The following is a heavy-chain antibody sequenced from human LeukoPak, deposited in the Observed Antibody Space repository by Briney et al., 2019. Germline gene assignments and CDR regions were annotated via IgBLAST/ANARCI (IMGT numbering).Heavy chain of an antibody. CDR3: AKPSGSSTVWYSPFFDY. J-gene: IGHJ4*02. Sequence: GGSLRLSCAASGFTFNNYAMSWVPQAPGKGLEWVSVISGSGGSSYYADSVKGRFTISRDNSKNTLYLQMNSLRAEDTAVYYCAKPSGSSTVWYSPFFDYWGQGTLVTVSS. CDR1: GFTFNNYA. CDR2: ISGSGGSS. D-gene: IGHD6-19*01. V-gene: IGHV3-23*01.